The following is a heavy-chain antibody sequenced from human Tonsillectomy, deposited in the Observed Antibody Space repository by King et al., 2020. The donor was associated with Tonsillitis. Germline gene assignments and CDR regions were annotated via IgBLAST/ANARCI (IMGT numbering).Heavy chain of an antibody. CDR1: GFPFNNYA. CDR3: AKELGDEVGDGFDI. V-gene: IGHV3-23*04. D-gene: IGHD1-26*01. CDR2: ISGSGGST. Sequence: VQLVESGGGLVQPGGSLRLSCAASGFPFNNYAMSWVRQPPGKGLEWVSAISGSGGSTYYADSVKGRFTISRDNSKKTQYLQMNSLRVEDTAVYYCAKELGDEVGDGFDIWGQGTMVTVSS. J-gene: IGHJ3*02.